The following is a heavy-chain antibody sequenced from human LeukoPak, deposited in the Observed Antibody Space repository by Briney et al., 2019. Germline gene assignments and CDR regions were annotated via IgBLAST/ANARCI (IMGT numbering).Heavy chain of an antibody. Sequence: ASVKVSCKASGYSFTSYAMNWVRQAPGQGLEWMGWMNPNSGDTGYAQKFQGRVTMTRNTSISTAYMELSSLRSEDTAVYYCARDAVGDCSSTSCYGYWGQGALVTVSS. J-gene: IGHJ4*02. D-gene: IGHD2-2*01. CDR2: MNPNSGDT. V-gene: IGHV1-8*02. CDR1: GYSFTSYA. CDR3: ARDAVGDCSSTSCYGY.